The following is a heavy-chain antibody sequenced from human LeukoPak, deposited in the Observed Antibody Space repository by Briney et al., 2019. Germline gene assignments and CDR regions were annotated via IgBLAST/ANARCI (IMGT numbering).Heavy chain of an antibody. CDR1: GYTFTGYY. CDR2: INPNSGGT. J-gene: IGHJ6*03. CDR3: ARDKDGYYYYYMDV. V-gene: IGHV1-2*02. Sequence: ASVKVSCKASGYTFTGYYMHWVRQAPGQGLEWMGWINPNSGGTNYAQKFQGRVTMTRDTSITTAYMELSRLSSDDTAVYYCARDKDGYYYYYMDVWGKGTTVTVSS.